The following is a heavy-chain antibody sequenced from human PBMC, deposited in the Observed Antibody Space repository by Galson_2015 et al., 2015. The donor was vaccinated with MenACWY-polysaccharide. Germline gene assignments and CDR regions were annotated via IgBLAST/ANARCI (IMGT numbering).Heavy chain of an antibody. J-gene: IGHJ3*02. CDR1: GYTFTDYY. CDR2: IDPNSGST. Sequence: SVKVSCKASGYTFTDYYIHWVRQAPGQGLEWMGRIDPNSGSTNYDQKLQGRVTMTRVTSIRTAHMELTRLRSDDTAVYYCATFDWNSFAFAIWGQGTMVTVSS. V-gene: IGHV1-2*06. D-gene: IGHD3-9*01. CDR3: ATFDWNSFAFAI.